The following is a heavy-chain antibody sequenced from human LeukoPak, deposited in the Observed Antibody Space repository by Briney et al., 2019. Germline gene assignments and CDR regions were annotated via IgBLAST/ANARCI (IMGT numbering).Heavy chain of an antibody. V-gene: IGHV1-69*13. D-gene: IGHD3-22*01. J-gene: IGHJ4*02. Sequence: SVNLSCTASGGTFSSYVISWVRQAPRQGLEWMGGIIPIFGTANYAQKFQGRVTITADESTSTAYMELSSLRSEDTAVYYCARGPNSSGYYGGFDYWGQGTLVTVSS. CDR3: ARGPNSSGYYGGFDY. CDR1: GGTFSSYV. CDR2: IIPIFGTA.